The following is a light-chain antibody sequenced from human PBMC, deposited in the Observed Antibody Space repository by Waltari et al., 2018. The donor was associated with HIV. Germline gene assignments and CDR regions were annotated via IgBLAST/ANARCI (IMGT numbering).Light chain of an antibody. CDR1: SSDVGGYTY. V-gene: IGLV2-11*02. CDR3: CSYAGSYGVV. J-gene: IGLJ2*01. CDR2: EVS. Sequence: QSALTQPRSVSGSPGQSVTIPCPGTSSDVGGYTYVSWYQQHPGKAPKLMIYEVSKRPSGVPDRFSGSKSGNTASLTISGLQAEDEADYYCCSYAGSYGVVFGGGTKLTVL.